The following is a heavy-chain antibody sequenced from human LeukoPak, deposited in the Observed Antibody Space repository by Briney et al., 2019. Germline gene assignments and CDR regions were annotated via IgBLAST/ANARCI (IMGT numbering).Heavy chain of an antibody. CDR2: IWHDGTNK. Sequence: GGSLRLSCAASGFTFSNYGMHWVRQAPGKGLEWIAAIWHDGTNKNYRDSVKGRFTISRDNSKNTLSLQMNSLRADDTAVYYCVKAPYHNSGFDYWGQGTLVTVSS. V-gene: IGHV3-33*06. D-gene: IGHD1-20*01. CDR1: GFTFSNYG. J-gene: IGHJ4*01. CDR3: VKAPYHNSGFDY.